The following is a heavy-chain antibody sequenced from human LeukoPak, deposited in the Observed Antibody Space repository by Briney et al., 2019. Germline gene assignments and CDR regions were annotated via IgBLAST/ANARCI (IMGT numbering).Heavy chain of an antibody. Sequence: SETLSLTCAVHGGFFSGYYWSWIRQSPGKGLEWMGEINQRGSTNYNPSLKSGVTISVDRTKNQCSLKLRSLTAADTAVCYGAGSLGYLSYTSFNYWGQGTLVTVSS. D-gene: IGHD3-16*02. CDR2: INQRGST. CDR1: GGFFSGYY. CDR3: AGSLGYLSYTSFNY. V-gene: IGHV4-34*01. J-gene: IGHJ4*02.